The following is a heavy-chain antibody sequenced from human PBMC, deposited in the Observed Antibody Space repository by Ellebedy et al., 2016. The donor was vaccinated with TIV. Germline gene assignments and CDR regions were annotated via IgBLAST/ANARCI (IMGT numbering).Heavy chain of an antibody. CDR2: IYHSGST. J-gene: IGHJ4*02. Sequence: SETLSLTCAVSGGSISGSGHYWGWIRQLPGKGLEWIGSIYHSGSTHYDPSLESRVTISLDMSNNQFSLKLSSVFAADTAVYYCVSAIEMATRFDYWGQGTLVTVSS. D-gene: IGHD5-24*01. V-gene: IGHV4-39*01. CDR1: GGSISGSGHY. CDR3: VSAIEMATRFDY.